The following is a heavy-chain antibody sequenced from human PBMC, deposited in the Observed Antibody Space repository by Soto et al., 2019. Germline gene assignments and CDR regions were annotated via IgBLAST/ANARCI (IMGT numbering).Heavy chain of an antibody. V-gene: IGHV4-4*07. J-gene: IGHJ5*02. CDR3: VRDGTKTLRDWFDP. Sequence: SETVSLTCTVSDASISGFDWSWLRKSAGKGLGWIGRIHATGTTDYNPTLKRRVTMTVATSKKQFSMKLRCVTAADTAVYYCVRDGTKTLRDWFDPWGEG. D-gene: IGHD1-1*01. CDR2: IHATGTT. CDR1: DASISGFD.